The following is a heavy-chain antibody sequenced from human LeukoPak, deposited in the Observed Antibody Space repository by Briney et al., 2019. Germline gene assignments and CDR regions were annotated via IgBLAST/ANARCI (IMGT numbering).Heavy chain of an antibody. J-gene: IGHJ5*02. CDR2: TYYRSTWYN. CDR1: GDSVSDNSVT. D-gene: IGHD2-2*01. V-gene: IGHV6-1*01. Sequence: SQTLPLTCAISGDSVSDNSVTWNWIRQSPSRGLEWLGRTYYRSTWYNDYAVSVRGRITVNPDTSKNQFSLHLNSVTPEDTAVYYCARRLTQYDCFDPWGQGILVTVSS. CDR3: ARRLTQYDCFDP.